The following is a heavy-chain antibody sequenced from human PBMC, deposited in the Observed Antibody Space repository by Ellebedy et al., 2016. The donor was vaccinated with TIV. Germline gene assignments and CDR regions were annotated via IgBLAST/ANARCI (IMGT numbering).Heavy chain of an antibody. J-gene: IGHJ4*02. D-gene: IGHD2-15*01. CDR2: IKSKTDTGRA. CDR3: TTGVCSGESCPFDF. V-gene: IGHV3-15*01. Sequence: GESLKISCAASGFALRGNSMVWVRQAPGKGLEWVGRIKSKTDTGRANYATPLKGRFTISRDDSKNTLYLQMDSLETEDTAVYFCTTGVCSGESCPFDFWGQGTLVTVSS. CDR1: GFALRGNS.